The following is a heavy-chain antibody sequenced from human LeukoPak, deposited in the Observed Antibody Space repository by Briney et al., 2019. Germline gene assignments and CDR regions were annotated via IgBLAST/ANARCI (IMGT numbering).Heavy chain of an antibody. D-gene: IGHD3-22*01. CDR2: IRYDGSKK. CDR1: GFIFNSYG. CDR3: ATLPYYYDSSGSYYFDY. Sequence: GGSLRLSCAQPGFIFNSYGMHCVRQAPGEGREWVAFIRYDGSKKYYADSVKGRFTISRDNSKNSLYLQMNSLRVEDTAVYYCATLPYYYDSSGSYYFDYWGQGTLVTVSS. J-gene: IGHJ4*02. V-gene: IGHV3-30*02.